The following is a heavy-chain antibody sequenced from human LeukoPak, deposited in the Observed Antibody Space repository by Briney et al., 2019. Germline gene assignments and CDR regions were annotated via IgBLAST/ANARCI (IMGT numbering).Heavy chain of an antibody. CDR2: ISGSGGST. J-gene: IGHJ4*02. D-gene: IGHD2-8*01. V-gene: IGHV3-23*01. CDR3: ARGGYCTNGVCPSGY. CDR1: GFTFSSYA. Sequence: GGSLRLSCAASGFTFSSYAMSWVRQAPGKGLEWVSAISGSGGSTYYADSVKGRFTISRDNSKNTLYLQMNSLRAEDTAVYYCARGGYCTNGVCPSGYWGQGTLVTVSS.